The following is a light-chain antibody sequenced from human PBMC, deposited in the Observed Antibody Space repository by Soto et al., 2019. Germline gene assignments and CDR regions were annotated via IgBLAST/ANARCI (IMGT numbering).Light chain of an antibody. CDR1: QSVSRY. CDR3: QERSNWPALT. Sequence: EIVLTQSPATLSLSPGERATLSCRSSQSVSRYVAWYQQKPGQAPRLLIYDASNRATGIPARFSGSGSGTDFALTISSLEPEDFAVYFCQERSNWPALTFGGGTKV. CDR2: DAS. J-gene: IGKJ4*01. V-gene: IGKV3-11*01.